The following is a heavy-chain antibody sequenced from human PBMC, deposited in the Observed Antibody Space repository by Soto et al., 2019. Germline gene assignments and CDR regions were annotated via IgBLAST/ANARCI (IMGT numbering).Heavy chain of an antibody. CDR2: VDTSGIT. J-gene: IGHJ4*02. D-gene: IGHD5-12*01. Sequence: PSETRSLNCAVYGGSLSHYSWTWIRQAPRRGLEWIGEVDTSGITNYNPSLESRVTSSIDTSNSQFSLRLSSVTAADTAVYYCARDLGDGYHFDYWGQGTLVTVSS. CDR1: GGSLSHYS. CDR3: ARDLGDGYHFDY. V-gene: IGHV4-34*01.